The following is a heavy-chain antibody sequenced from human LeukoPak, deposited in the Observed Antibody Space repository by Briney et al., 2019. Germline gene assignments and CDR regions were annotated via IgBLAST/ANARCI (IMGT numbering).Heavy chain of an antibody. CDR1: AYSLTTHW. V-gene: IGHV5-51*01. Sequence: LGESLKISCQVFAYSLTTHWIGWVRQMPGKGLEWVGIIYPGNSDAEYSPSFQGQVTISADKSINTAYLQWSSLEASDTAIYYCASDNWNDGHDAFDFWGQGTVVTVSS. CDR3: ASDNWNDGHDAFDF. CDR2: IYPGNSDA. D-gene: IGHD1-1*01. J-gene: IGHJ3*01.